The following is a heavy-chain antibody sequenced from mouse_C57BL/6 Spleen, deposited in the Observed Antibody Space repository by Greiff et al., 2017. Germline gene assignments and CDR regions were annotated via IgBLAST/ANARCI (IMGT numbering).Heavy chain of an antibody. D-gene: IGHD2-2*01. Sequence: QVQLQQSGAELVKPGASVKISCKASGYAFSSYWMNWVKQRPGKGLEWIGQIYPGGGDTNYNGKFKGKATLTADKSSSTAYMQLSSLTTEDSAVYFCATGRDGYAWFAYWGQGTLVTVSA. CDR3: ATGRDGYAWFAY. CDR2: IYPGGGDT. CDR1: GYAFSSYW. J-gene: IGHJ3*01. V-gene: IGHV1-80*01.